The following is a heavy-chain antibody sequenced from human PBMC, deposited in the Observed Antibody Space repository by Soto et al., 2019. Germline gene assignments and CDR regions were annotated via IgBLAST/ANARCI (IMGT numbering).Heavy chain of an antibody. D-gene: IGHD2-2*01. Sequence: GASVKVSCKASGYTFTSYAMHWVRQAPGQRLEWMGWINAGNGNTKYSQKFQGRVTITRDTSASTAYMELSSLRSEDTAVYYCARGGYCSSTSCPPYYYYYYMDVWGKGTTVTVSS. CDR2: INAGNGNT. J-gene: IGHJ6*03. CDR3: ARGGYCSSTSCPPYYYYYYMDV. CDR1: GYTFTSYA. V-gene: IGHV1-3*01.